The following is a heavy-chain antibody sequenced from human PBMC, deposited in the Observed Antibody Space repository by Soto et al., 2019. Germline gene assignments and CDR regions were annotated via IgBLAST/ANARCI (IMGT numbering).Heavy chain of an antibody. CDR1: GGSISSSSYY. Sequence: PSETLSLTCTVSGGSISSSSYYWGWIRHPPGNGLEWIGSIYYSGSTYYNPSLKSRVTISVDTSKKQFSLKLSSVTAADTAVYYCARQIPDTSKDLISYYYGMDGWGQGTTLTV. J-gene: IGHJ6*01. D-gene: IGHD3-10*01. V-gene: IGHV4-39*01. CDR3: ARQIPDTSKDLISYYYGMDG. CDR2: IYYSGST.